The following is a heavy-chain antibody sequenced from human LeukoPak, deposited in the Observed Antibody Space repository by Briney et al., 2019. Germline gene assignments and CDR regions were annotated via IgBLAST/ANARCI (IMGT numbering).Heavy chain of an antibody. D-gene: IGHD3-22*01. J-gene: IGHJ3*02. CDR3: ARARMYYDSSGYYPEGAFDI. CDR1: DESFSAYY. Sequence: SETLSLTCAVSDESFSAYYWSWIRQPPGKGPEWIGEINHSGSTKYNPSLKSRVTMSVDTSKNQFSLKLSSVTAADTAVYYCARARMYYDSSGYYPEGAFDIWGQGTMVTVSS. V-gene: IGHV4-34*01. CDR2: INHSGST.